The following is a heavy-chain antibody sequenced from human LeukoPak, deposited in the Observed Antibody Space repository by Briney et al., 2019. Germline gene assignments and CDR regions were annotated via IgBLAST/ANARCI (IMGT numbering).Heavy chain of an antibody. J-gene: IGHJ4*02. CDR1: GGFISSSNW. D-gene: IGHD3-3*01. Sequence: SGTLSLTCAVSGGFISSSNWWSWVRQRPGKGLEWIGEIYHSGSTNYNPSLKSRVTISVDTSKNQFSLKLSSVTAADTAVYYCARDTTIFGMDYWGQGTLVTVSS. V-gene: IGHV4-4*02. CDR2: IYHSGST. CDR3: ARDTTIFGMDY.